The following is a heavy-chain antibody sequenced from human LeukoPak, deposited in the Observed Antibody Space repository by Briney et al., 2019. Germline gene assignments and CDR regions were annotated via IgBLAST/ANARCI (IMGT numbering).Heavy chain of an antibody. CDR3: AKDPRIFPVRWFDP. CDR2: ISARGTTI. D-gene: IGHD4-17*01. V-gene: IGHV3-11*01. Sequence: TGGSLRLSCAASGFTFSDYSMSWIRQAPGKGLEWVSYISARGTTIYYADSVRGRFTISRDNAKNSLYLQMNSLRAEDTAVYYCAKDPRIFPVRWFDPWGQGTLVTVSS. CDR1: GFTFSDYS. J-gene: IGHJ5*02.